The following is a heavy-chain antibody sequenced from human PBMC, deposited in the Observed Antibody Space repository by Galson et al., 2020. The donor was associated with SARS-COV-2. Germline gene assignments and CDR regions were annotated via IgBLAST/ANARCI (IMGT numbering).Heavy chain of an antibody. J-gene: IGHJ4*02. CDR3: ARERFYDTARIDY. V-gene: IGHV3-23*01. CDR2: ISGSGGST. D-gene: IGHD3-22*01. Sequence: GESLKISCAASGFTFSSHAMNWVRQPPGKGLEWVSAISGSGGSTYYADFVKGRFTISRDYSTNTLYLQMNSLRAEDTAVYYCARERFYDTARIDYWGQGTLVTVSS. CDR1: GFTFSSHA.